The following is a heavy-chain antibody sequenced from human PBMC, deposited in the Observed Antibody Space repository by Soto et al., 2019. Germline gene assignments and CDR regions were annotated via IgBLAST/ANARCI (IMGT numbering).Heavy chain of an antibody. CDR3: AKASHSYSSSWYGSYYYYGMDV. CDR1: GFTFSSYA. J-gene: IGHJ6*02. CDR2: ISGSGGST. V-gene: IGHV3-23*01. Sequence: PGGSLRLSCAASGFTFSSYAMSWVRQAPGKGLEWVSAISGSGGSTYYADSVKGRFTISRDNSKNTLYLQMNSLRAEDTAVYYCAKASHSYSSSWYGSYYYYGMDVWGQGTTVTVS. D-gene: IGHD6-13*01.